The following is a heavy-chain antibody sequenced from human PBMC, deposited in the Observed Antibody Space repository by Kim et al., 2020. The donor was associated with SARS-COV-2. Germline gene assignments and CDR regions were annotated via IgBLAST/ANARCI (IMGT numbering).Heavy chain of an antibody. J-gene: IGHJ4*02. Sequence: GGSLRLSCAASGFTFSSYAMNWVRQAPGKGLEWVAGISNNGGSTYYADSVKGRFTISRDNSKNTVYMQMNSLRAEDTARYYCARGQSDHCYYDMDYWGQGTLVTVSS. CDR2: ISNNGGST. D-gene: IGHD1-26*01. CDR3: ARGQSDHCYYDMDY. V-gene: IGHV3-23*01. CDR1: GFTFSSYA.